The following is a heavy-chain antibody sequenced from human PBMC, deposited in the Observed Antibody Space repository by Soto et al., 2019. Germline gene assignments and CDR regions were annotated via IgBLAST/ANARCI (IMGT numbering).Heavy chain of an antibody. CDR3: ARGDATKIVVTTYYAMDV. Sequence: QVQLVQSGAEVKKPGSSVNVSCKASGGSLSNYGISWVRQAPGQGLEWMGGIIPVFGTANYAQKFQGRVTITADESTSIVYMDLTSLRSEDTAVYYCARGDATKIVVTTYYAMDVWGQGTTVTVSS. D-gene: IGHD3-9*01. CDR2: IIPVFGTA. J-gene: IGHJ6*02. V-gene: IGHV1-69*12. CDR1: GGSLSNYG.